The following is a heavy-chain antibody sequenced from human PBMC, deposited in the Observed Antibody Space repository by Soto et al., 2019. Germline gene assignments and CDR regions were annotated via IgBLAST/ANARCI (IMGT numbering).Heavy chain of an antibody. J-gene: IGHJ3*01. V-gene: IGHV1-46*03. CDR2: ISPGGGTT. CDR1: GYTFTTNF. Sequence: VQLVQSGAEVKKPGASVKISCKASGYTFTTNFIHWIRQAPGQGLEWVGIISPGGGTTVYAQKSKGXXTMTRDTSTSTVYMELRNLRSEDTAVFYCARAHYDSDAFDFWGQGTMVIVSS. CDR3: ARAHYDSDAFDF. D-gene: IGHD3-22*01.